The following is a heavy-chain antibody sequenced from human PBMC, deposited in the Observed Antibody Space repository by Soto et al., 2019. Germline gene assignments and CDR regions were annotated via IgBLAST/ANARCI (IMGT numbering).Heavy chain of an antibody. CDR1: GYTFTSYY. J-gene: IGHJ5*02. V-gene: IGHV1-46*01. CDR3: AISRTVTTRWFDP. D-gene: IGHD4-4*01. CDR2: INPSGGST. Sequence: GASVKVSCKASGYTFTSYYMHWVRQAPGQGPEWMGIINPSGGSTSYAQKFQGRVTMTRDTSTSTVYMELSSLRSEDTAVYYCAISRTVTTRWFDPWGQGTLVTVSS.